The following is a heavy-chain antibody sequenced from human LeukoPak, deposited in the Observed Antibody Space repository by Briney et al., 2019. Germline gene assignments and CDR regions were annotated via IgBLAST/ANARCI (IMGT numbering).Heavy chain of an antibody. CDR1: GDSVSSNSVV. CDR3: ARLTAAAFDY. V-gene: IGHV6-1*01. D-gene: IGHD6-13*01. J-gene: IGHJ4*02. Sequence: SQTLSLTCAISGDSVSSNSVVWNWIRQSPSRGLEWLGGTYYRSKWYNDYAVSVKSRITINPDTSKNQFTLQLKSVTPEDTAVYYCARLTAAAFDYWGQGMLVTVSS. CDR2: TYYRSKWYN.